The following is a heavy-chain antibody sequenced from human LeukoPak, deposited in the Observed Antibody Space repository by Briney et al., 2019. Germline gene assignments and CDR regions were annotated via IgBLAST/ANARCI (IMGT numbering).Heavy chain of an antibody. CDR3: ARHGTAWQQQLELDS. V-gene: IGHV4-59*08. CDR1: SGSITGYY. Sequence: PSETLSLTCSVSSGSITGYYWSWIRQPPGKGLEWIAYIHYTGATNYNPSLKSRVTISLDTSKNQFSLRVSSVTAADTAVYYCARHGTAWQQQLELDSWGQGILVTVSS. CDR2: IHYTGAT. J-gene: IGHJ4*02. D-gene: IGHD1-7*01.